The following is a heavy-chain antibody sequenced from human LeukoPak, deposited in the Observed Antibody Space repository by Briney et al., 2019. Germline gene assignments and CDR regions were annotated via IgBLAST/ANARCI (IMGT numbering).Heavy chain of an antibody. Sequence: GGSLRLSCAASGFTFSSYSMNWVRQAPGKGLEWVSSISSSSSYIYYADSVKGRFTISRDNAKNSLYLQMNSLRAEDTAVYYCARGRTDTAMALNWFDPWGQGTLVTVSS. CDR2: ISSSSSYI. D-gene: IGHD5-18*01. CDR3: ARGRTDTAMALNWFDP. CDR1: GFTFSSYS. V-gene: IGHV3-21*01. J-gene: IGHJ5*02.